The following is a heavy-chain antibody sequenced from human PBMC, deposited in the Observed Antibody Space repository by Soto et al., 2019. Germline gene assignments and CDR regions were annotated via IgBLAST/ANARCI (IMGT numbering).Heavy chain of an antibody. V-gene: IGHV3-64*01. Sequence: GGSLRLSCAASGFTFSSYAMHWVRQAPGKGLEYVSAISSNGGSTYYANSVKGRFTISRDNSKNTLYLQMGSLRAEDMAVYYCASGYCSGGSCHFDTDDVFDIWGKGTMVTVSS. CDR2: ISSNGGST. D-gene: IGHD2-15*01. CDR3: ASGYCSGGSCHFDTDDVFDI. J-gene: IGHJ3*02. CDR1: GFTFSSYA.